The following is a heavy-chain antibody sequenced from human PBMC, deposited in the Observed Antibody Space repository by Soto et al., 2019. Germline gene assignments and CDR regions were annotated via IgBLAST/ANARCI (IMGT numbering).Heavy chain of an antibody. CDR3: ASSSSSYCTNGVCYTDPTTIDY. Sequence: SQTLSLTCAISGDSVSSNSAAWNWIRQSPSRGLEWLGRTYYRSKWYNDYAVSVKSRITINPDTSKNQFSLQLNSVTPEDTAVYYCASSSSSYCTNGVCYTDPTTIDYWGQGTLVTVSS. CDR2: TYYRSKWYN. D-gene: IGHD2-8*01. CDR1: GDSVSSNSAA. J-gene: IGHJ4*02. V-gene: IGHV6-1*01.